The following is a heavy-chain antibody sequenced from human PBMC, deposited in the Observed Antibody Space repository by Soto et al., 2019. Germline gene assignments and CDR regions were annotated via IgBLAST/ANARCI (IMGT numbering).Heavy chain of an antibody. CDR3: ARGRVVPAAFDI. J-gene: IGHJ3*02. D-gene: IGHD2-2*01. V-gene: IGHV4-34*01. CDR1: GGSFSGYY. Sequence: KTSETLSLTCAVYGGSFSGYYWSWIRQPPGKGLEWIGEINHSGSTNYNPSLKSRVTISVDTSKNQFSLKLSSVTAADTAVYYCARGRVVPAAFDIWGRGTMVTVS. CDR2: INHSGST.